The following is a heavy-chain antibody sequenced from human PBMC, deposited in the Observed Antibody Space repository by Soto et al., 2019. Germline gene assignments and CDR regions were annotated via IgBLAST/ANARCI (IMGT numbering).Heavy chain of an antibody. CDR2: INSDGSVS. Sequence: EVQLVESGGGLVQPGGSLRLSCVASGFTFSNYWMYWVRQAPGEGLVWVSRINSDGSVSSYADSVKGRLTISRDNVKNTLHLQMDSLRGEDTAVYYCARGDCVGGTCYSLAGSFYYYMDVWGKGTTVTVFS. D-gene: IGHD2-15*01. CDR3: ARGDCVGGTCYSLAGSFYYYMDV. J-gene: IGHJ6*03. V-gene: IGHV3-74*01. CDR1: GFTFSNYW.